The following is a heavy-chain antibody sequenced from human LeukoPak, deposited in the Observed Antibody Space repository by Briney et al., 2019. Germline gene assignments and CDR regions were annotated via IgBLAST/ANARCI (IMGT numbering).Heavy chain of an antibody. CDR1: GFTFSSYA. V-gene: IGHV3-30*04. Sequence: TGGSLRLSCAASGFTFSSYAMHWVRQAPGKGLEWVAVISYDGSNKYYADSVKGRFTISRDNSKNTLYLQMNSLRAEDTAVYYCAKDYCSGGSCYSFYYYGMDVWGKGTTVTVSS. J-gene: IGHJ6*04. CDR2: ISYDGSNK. D-gene: IGHD2-15*01. CDR3: AKDYCSGGSCYSFYYYGMDV.